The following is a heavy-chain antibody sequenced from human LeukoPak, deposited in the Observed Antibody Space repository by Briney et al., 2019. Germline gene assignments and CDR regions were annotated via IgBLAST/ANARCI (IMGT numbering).Heavy chain of an antibody. J-gene: IGHJ4*02. Sequence: PGGSLRLSCAASGFTFSSYAMSWVRQAPGKGLEGVSAISGSGGSTYYADSVKGRFTISRDNSKNTLYLQMNSLRAEDTAVYYCANGEAAAGTRGDYWGQGTLVTVSS. CDR1: GFTFSSYA. CDR3: ANGEAAAGTRGDY. V-gene: IGHV3-23*01. CDR2: ISGSGGST. D-gene: IGHD6-13*01.